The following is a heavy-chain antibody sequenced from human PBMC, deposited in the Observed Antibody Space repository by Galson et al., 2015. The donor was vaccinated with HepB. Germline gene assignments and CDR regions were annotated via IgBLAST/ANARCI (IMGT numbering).Heavy chain of an antibody. CDR2: TYYRSKWYN. J-gene: IGHJ6*02. Sequence: CAISGDSVSSNSAAWNWIRQSPSRGLEWLGRTYYRSKWYNDYAVSVKSRITINPDTSKNQFSLQLNSVTPEDTAVYYCARDYSSSSLGWTVGHYYYYYGMDVWGQGTTVTVSS. CDR1: GDSVSSNSAA. V-gene: IGHV6-1*01. D-gene: IGHD6-6*01. CDR3: ARDYSSSSLGWTVGHYYYYYGMDV.